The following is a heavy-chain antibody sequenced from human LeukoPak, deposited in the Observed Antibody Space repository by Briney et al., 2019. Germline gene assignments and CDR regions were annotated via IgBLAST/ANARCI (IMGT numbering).Heavy chain of an antibody. CDR1: GSTFSSYC. J-gene: IGHJ4*02. CDR3: ARASRSMGRCLEWLTFDY. CDR2: IICDGGST. D-gene: IGHD3-3*01. V-gene: IGHV3-74*01. Sequence: GGSLRLSCAASGSTFSSYCMYWVRQAPGKGLLWVSGIICDGGSTSYADSVKGRFTISIDNSKNTLYLQMTCLRAEDTAVYYCARASRSMGRCLEWLTFDYWGQGTLVTVSS.